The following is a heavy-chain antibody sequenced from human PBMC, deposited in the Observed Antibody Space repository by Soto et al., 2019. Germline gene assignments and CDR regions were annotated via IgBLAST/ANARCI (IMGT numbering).Heavy chain of an antibody. CDR2: IKKDGSEK. CDR3: ARIFGQLFEPHWFDP. D-gene: IGHD3-10*01. V-gene: IGHV3-7*01. CDR1: GFTFSSSW. J-gene: IGHJ5*02. Sequence: GGSLRLSCAASGFTFSSSWMSWVRQAQGKGLEWVANIKKDGSEKYYVDSVKGRFTISRDNAKNSLYLQMNSLRAEDTAVYYCARIFGQLFEPHWFDPWGQGTLVTVSS.